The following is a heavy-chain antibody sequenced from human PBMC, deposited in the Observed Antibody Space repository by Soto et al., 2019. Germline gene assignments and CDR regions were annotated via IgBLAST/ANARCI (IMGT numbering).Heavy chain of an antibody. D-gene: IGHD2-15*01. J-gene: IGHJ4*02. CDR1: GFTFSDYP. V-gene: IGHV3-48*02. Sequence: QLVESGGGLVQPGGSLRLSCAAPGFTFSDYPMNWVRQAPGKGLEWVSSIRTISSAIYFADSVRGRFTISRDNARNSLYLQMTSLRDEDTAVYYRARETPSFDSWGQGTLVTVSS. CDR2: IRTISSAI. CDR3: ARETPSFDS.